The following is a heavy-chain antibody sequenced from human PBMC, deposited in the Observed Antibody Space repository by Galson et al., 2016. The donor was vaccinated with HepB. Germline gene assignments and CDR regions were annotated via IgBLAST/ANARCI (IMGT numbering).Heavy chain of an antibody. Sequence: SETLSLTCTVSGASINDYTWWTWVRQAPGRGLEWIGEIYHTGTSNNNPFLSSRFTLSIDTSKNQFSLNLTSATAADTAFYYCALAAVVPGARMVFDPGGQGTLVTVSS. V-gene: IGHV4-4*02. CDR3: ALAAVVPGARMVFDP. CDR2: IYHTGTS. J-gene: IGHJ5*02. D-gene: IGHD4/OR15-4a*01. CDR1: GASINDYTW.